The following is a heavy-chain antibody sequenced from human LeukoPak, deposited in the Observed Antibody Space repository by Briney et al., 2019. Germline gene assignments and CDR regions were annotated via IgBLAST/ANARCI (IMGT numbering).Heavy chain of an antibody. D-gene: IGHD1-26*01. CDR2: INHSGST. V-gene: IGHV4-34*01. CDR1: GGSFSGYY. J-gene: IGHJ4*02. CDR3: ARDAPRRVGATTDYFDY. Sequence: SETLSLTCAVYGGSFSGYYWSWIRQPPGKGLEWIGEINHSGSTNYNPSLKSRVTISVDTSKNQFSLKLSSVTAADTAVYYCARDAPRRVGATTDYFDYWGQGTLVTVSS.